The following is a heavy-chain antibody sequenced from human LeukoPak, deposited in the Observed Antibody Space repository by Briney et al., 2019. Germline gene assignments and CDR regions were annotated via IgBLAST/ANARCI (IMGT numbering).Heavy chain of an antibody. CDR2: ISGSGGST. D-gene: IGHD6-13*01. CDR1: GFTFSTYW. CDR3: AKPRPSYSSSWYDH. Sequence: GGSLRLSCAASGFTFSTYWMHWVRQAPGQGLEWVSAISGSGGSTYYADSVKGRFTISRDNSKNTLYLQMNSLRAEDTAVYYCAKPRPSYSSSWYDHWGQGTLVTVSS. V-gene: IGHV3-23*01. J-gene: IGHJ5*02.